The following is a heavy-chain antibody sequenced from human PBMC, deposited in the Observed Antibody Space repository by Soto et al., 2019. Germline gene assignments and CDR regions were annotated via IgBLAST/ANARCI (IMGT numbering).Heavy chain of an antibody. CDR2: IYYSGST. CDR1: GGSISSGGYY. D-gene: IGHD4-17*01. V-gene: IGHV4-31*03. J-gene: IGHJ4*02. CDR3: ARSYGANFDY. Sequence: SETLSLTCTVSGGSISSGGYYWSWIRQHPGKGLEWVAYIYYSGSTYYNPSLKSRVTISVDTSKNQFSLKLSSVTAADTAVYYCARSYGANFDYWGQGTLVTVSS.